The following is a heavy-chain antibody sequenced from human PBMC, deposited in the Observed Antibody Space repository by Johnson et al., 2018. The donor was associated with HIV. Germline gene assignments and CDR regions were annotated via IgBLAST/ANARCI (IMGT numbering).Heavy chain of an antibody. J-gene: IGHJ3*02. V-gene: IGHV3-23*04. CDR3: ARDHGQLWLLPAFDI. CDR1: GFTFSSYA. Sequence: VLLVESGGGLVQPGGSLRLSCAASGFTFSSYAMSWVRQAPGKGLEWVSAISGSGGSTYYADSVKGRFTISRDNSKNTLYLQMNSLRVEDTAVYYCARDHGQLWLLPAFDIWGQGTMVTVSS. CDR2: ISGSGGST. D-gene: IGHD5-18*01.